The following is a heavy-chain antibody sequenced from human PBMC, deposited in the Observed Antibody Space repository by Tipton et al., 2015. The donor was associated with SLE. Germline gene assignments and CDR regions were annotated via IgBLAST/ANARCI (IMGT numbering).Heavy chain of an antibody. Sequence: SLRLSCAGSGFIVNDFFLNWVRQAPGKGLEWVSVIYSGGDTYYADSVKGRFSVSRDSSKNTLYLQMNSLRVEDTAVYYCARGKYYFDYWGQGALVTVSS. CDR2: IYSGGDT. CDR1: GFIVNDFF. D-gene: IGHD2/OR15-2a*01. CDR3: ARGKYYFDY. V-gene: IGHV3-66*01. J-gene: IGHJ4*02.